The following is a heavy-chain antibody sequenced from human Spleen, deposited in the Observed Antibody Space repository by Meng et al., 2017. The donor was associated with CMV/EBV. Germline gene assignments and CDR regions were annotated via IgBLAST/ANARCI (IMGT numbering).Heavy chain of an antibody. Sequence: ASVKVSCKASGYTFTSYDINWVRQATGQGLEWMGWMNPNSGNTGYAQKFQGRVTMTRNTSISTAYMELSSLRSEDTAVYYCAKRRATHIASLVVEPVAQGGAFDVWGQGTLVTVSS. J-gene: IGHJ3*01. CDR3: AKRRATHIASLVVEPVAQGGAFDV. CDR1: GYTFTSYD. V-gene: IGHV1-8*01. D-gene: IGHD2-2*01. CDR2: MNPNSGNT.